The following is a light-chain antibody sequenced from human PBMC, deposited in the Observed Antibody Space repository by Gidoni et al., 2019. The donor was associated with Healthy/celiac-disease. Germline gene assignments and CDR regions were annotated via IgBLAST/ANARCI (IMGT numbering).Light chain of an antibody. CDR3: QQSYSTPHT. Sequence: DIQMTKSPSSLSASVGDRVTITCRASQSISSYLNWYQQKPGKAPKLLIYAASSLQSGVPSRFSVSGSGTDFTLTISSLQPEDFATYYCQQSYSTPHTFGQGTKLEIK. J-gene: IGKJ2*01. CDR1: QSISSY. V-gene: IGKV1-39*01. CDR2: AAS.